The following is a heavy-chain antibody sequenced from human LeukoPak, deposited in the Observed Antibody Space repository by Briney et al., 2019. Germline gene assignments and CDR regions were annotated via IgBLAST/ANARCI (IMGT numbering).Heavy chain of an antibody. CDR2: INPNSGAT. D-gene: IGHD3-22*01. CDR3: ARAEALSDNSGYYEDW. V-gene: IGHV1-2*02. Sequence: GASVKVSCKASGYTFTSYGISWVRQAPGQGLERMGWINPNSGATDYAQKFQGRVTMTRDTSISTAYMELSRLRSDDTAVYYCARAEALSDNSGYYEDWWGQGTLVTVSS. CDR1: GYTFTSYG. J-gene: IGHJ4*02.